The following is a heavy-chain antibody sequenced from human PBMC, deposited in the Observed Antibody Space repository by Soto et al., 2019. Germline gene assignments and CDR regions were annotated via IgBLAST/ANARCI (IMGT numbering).Heavy chain of an antibody. D-gene: IGHD4-17*01. CDR1: GFTFSSYG. Sequence: GGSLRLSCAASGFTFSSYGMHWVRQAPGKGLEWVAVISYDGSNKYYADSVKGRFTISRDNSKNTLYLQMNSLRAEDTAVYYCAKGLFTVNHYYGMDVWGQGTTVTVSS. V-gene: IGHV3-30*18. CDR3: AKGLFTVNHYYGMDV. J-gene: IGHJ6*02. CDR2: ISYDGSNK.